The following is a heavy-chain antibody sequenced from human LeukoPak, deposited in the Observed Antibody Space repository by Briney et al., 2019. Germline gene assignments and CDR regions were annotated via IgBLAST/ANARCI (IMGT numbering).Heavy chain of an antibody. CDR3: ARDNYVLLWFGELRNNNNWFDP. CDR2: IYTSGST. Sequence: SETLSLTCTVSGGSISSYYWSWIRQPAGKGLEWIGRIYTSGSTNYNPSLKSRVTMSVDTSKNQFSLKLSSVTAADTAVYYCARDNYVLLWFGELRNNNNWFDPWGQGTLVTVSS. CDR1: GGSISSYY. D-gene: IGHD3-10*01. J-gene: IGHJ5*02. V-gene: IGHV4-4*07.